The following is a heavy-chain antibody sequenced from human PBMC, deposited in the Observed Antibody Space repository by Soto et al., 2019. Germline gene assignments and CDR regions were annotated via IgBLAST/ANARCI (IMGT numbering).Heavy chain of an antibody. J-gene: IGHJ3*02. Sequence: EVQLVESGGGLVQWGGSQTLSCAASGFTFNSHWMHWVRQDPGKGLVWVSRINSDGSDTKYADSVKGRFTISRDNAKNTLYLQMNSLRADDTAVYYCARGSSTWRNALDIWGQGTMVTVSS. CDR2: INSDGSDT. CDR3: ARGSSTWRNALDI. CDR1: GFTFNSHW. V-gene: IGHV3-74*03. D-gene: IGHD6-13*01.